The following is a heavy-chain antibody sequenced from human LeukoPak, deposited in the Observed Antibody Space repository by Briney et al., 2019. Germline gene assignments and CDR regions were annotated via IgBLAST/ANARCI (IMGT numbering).Heavy chain of an antibody. CDR3: ARDSSSWLYYYYMDV. J-gene: IGHJ6*03. CDR1: GFTFSDYY. Sequence: GGSLRLSCAASGFTFSDYYMSWIRQAPGKGLEWVSYISSSSSYIYYADSVKGRFTISRDNAKNSLYLQMNSLRAEDTAVYYCARDSSSWLYYYYMDVWGKGTTVTVSS. CDR2: ISSSSSYI. V-gene: IGHV3-11*06. D-gene: IGHD6-13*01.